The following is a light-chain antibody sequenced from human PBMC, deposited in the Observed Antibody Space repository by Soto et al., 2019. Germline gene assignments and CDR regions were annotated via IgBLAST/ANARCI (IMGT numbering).Light chain of an antibody. CDR2: STN. CDR3: VLYMGSGIS. J-gene: IGLJ3*02. CDR1: SGSVSTSYY. Sequence: QTVVTQEPSFSVSPGGTVTLTCGLSSGSVSTSYYPSWYQQTPGQAPRTLIYSTNTRSSGVPDRFSGSILGNKAALTITGAPADDESDYYCVLYMGSGISFGGGTKLTVL. V-gene: IGLV8-61*01.